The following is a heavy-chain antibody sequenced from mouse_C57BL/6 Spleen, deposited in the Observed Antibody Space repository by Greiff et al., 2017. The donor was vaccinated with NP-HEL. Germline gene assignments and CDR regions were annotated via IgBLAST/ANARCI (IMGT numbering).Heavy chain of an antibody. V-gene: IGHV8-12*01. CDR2: IYWDDDK. J-gene: IGHJ4*01. Sequence: QVTLKESGPGILQSSQTLSLTCSFSGFSLSTSGMGVSWIRQPSGKGLEWLAHIYWDDDKRYNPSLKRRLTISKDTSRNQVFLKITSVDTADTATYYCARRYGYDDYAMDYWGQGTSVTVSS. CDR3: ARRYGYDDYAMDY. D-gene: IGHD2-2*01. CDR1: GFSLSTSGMG.